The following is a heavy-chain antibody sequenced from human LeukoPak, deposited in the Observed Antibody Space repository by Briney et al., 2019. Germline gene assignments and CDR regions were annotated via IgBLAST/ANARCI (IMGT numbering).Heavy chain of an antibody. J-gene: IGHJ5*02. D-gene: IGHD2-2*02. CDR2: ISSSSSYI. CDR1: GFPFSSYS. V-gene: IGHV3-21*04. CDR3: AKSSAHNVVVPAAIIS. Sequence: PGGSLRLSCAASGFPFSSYSMNWVRQAPGKGLEWVSSISSSSSYIYYADSVKGRFTISRDNAKNSLYLQMNSLRAEDTAVYYCAKSSAHNVVVPAAIISWGQGTLVTASS.